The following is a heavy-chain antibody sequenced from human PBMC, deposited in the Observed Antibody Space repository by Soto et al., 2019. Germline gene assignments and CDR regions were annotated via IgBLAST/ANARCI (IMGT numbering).Heavy chain of an antibody. CDR2: IYDSGRS. CDR3: ARFLGYCGGGSCYSFFDY. Sequence: PSETLSLTCTVSGVSISSNYLSWIRQPPGKGLEWIGYIYDSGRSIHNPSLESRVTISADTSKNQLSLKLGSVTAADTAVYFCARFLGYCGGGSCYSFFDYWGQGTLVTVSS. D-gene: IGHD2-15*01. J-gene: IGHJ4*02. CDR1: GVSISSNY. V-gene: IGHV4-59*01.